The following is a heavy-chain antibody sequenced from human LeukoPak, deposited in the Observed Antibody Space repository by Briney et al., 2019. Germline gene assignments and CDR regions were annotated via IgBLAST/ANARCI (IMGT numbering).Heavy chain of an antibody. V-gene: IGHV3-49*04. CDR3: TRHSYGFLTDY. Sequence: PGRSLRLSCTASGFTSVDYAMSWVRQAPGKGLDCVGFIRSKAYGGTTEYAASVKGTFTISRDDSQSIAYLQMNSLKTEDTAVYYCTRHSYGFLTDYWGQGTLVTVSS. D-gene: IGHD5-18*01. J-gene: IGHJ4*02. CDR1: GFTSVDYA. CDR2: IRSKAYGGTT.